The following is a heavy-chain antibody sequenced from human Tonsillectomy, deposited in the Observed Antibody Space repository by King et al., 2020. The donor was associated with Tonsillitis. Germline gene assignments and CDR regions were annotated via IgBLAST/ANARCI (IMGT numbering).Heavy chain of an antibody. CDR1: GFTFRSYA. V-gene: IGHV3-23*04. Sequence: EVQLVESGGGLVQPGGSLRLSCATSGFTFRSYAMSWVRQAPGKGLEWVSGISGSGGTTYYADSVKGRFTMSRDNSKNTHYLQMNSLRVDDTAVYYCAKAEQQLVHVEYFQEWGQGTLVTVSS. J-gene: IGHJ1*01. CDR3: AKAEQQLVHVEYFQE. D-gene: IGHD6-13*01. CDR2: ISGSGGTT.